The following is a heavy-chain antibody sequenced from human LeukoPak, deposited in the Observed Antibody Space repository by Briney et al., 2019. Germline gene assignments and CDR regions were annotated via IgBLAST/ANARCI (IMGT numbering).Heavy chain of an antibody. V-gene: IGHV4-39*07. CDR1: GGSISSNNFF. J-gene: IGHJ5*02. Sequence: PSETLSLTCTVSGGSISSNNFFWGWIRQPPGKGLEWIGSIYYSGSTYYNPSLKSRVTISVDKSKNQFSLKLSSVTAADTAVYYCARDQDPGIAVAGTTAPNNWFDPWGQGTLVTVSS. CDR3: ARDQDPGIAVAGTTAPNNWFDP. CDR2: IYYSGST. D-gene: IGHD6-19*01.